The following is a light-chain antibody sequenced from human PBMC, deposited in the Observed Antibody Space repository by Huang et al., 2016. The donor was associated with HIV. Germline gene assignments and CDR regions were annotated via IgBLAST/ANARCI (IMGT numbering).Light chain of an antibody. CDR3: QQRSNWPPWT. CDR1: QSVSSD. CDR2: DTS. V-gene: IGKV3-11*01. J-gene: IGKJ1*01. Sequence: EIVLTQSPATLYLSPGERATLSCRASQSVSSDLAWSQQKPGQAPRLLIDDTSSRAAGRPARCGGSGSGTDFTLTISSLEPEDFAVYYCQQRSNWPPWTFGQGTKVEIK.